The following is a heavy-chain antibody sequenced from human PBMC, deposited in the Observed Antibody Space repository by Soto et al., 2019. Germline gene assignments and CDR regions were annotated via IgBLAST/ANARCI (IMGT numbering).Heavy chain of an antibody. J-gene: IGHJ4*02. V-gene: IGHV3-64*01. Sequence: GGSLRLSCATSGFTFSSYSMHWVRQAPGKGLEYVSAISSNGGSTYYANSVKGRLTISRDNSKNTLYLQMGSLRAEDMSVYYCARDLYTDRIALAVCWGQGTQVTVSS. CDR1: GFTFSSYS. CDR2: ISSNGGST. CDR3: ARDLYTDRIALAVC. D-gene: IGHD6-19*01.